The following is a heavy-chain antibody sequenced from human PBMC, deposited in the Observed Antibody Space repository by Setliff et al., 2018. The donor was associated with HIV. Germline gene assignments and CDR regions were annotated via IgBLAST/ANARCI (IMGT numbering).Heavy chain of an antibody. D-gene: IGHD3-22*01. CDR1: GFTFSRYA. J-gene: IGHJ5*01. Sequence: GGSLRLSCAASGFTFSRYAMSWVRQTPGKGLEWVSAVSGGGGSTYYADSVKGRFTISRDNSKNTLYLQLNSLRAEDTAVYYCAKERNPYYYDSSGYSWFDSWGQGTLVTAPQ. CDR3: AKERNPYYYDSSGYSWFDS. V-gene: IGHV3-23*01. CDR2: VSGGGGST.